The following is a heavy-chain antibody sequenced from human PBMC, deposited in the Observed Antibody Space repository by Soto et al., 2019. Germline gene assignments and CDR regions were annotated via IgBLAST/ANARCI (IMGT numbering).Heavy chain of an antibody. CDR1: GGTFSSYA. CDR3: ARAQVPSTWGYYYGMDV. V-gene: IGHV1-69*13. J-gene: IGHJ6*02. Sequence: SVKVSCKASGGTFSSYAISWVRQAPGQGLEWMGGIIPIFGTANYAQKFQGRVTVTADESTSAAYMELRSPRSEDTAVYYCARAQVPSTWGYYYGMDVWGQGTTDTVSS. D-gene: IGHD1-26*01. CDR2: IIPIFGTA.